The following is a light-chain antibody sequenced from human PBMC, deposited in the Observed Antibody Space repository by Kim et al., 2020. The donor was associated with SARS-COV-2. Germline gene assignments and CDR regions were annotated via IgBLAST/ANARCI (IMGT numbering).Light chain of an antibody. CDR1: SGSIASNY. Sequence: NFMLTQPHSVSESPGKPVTISCTRSSGSIASNYVQWYQQRPGSAPTIVIYEGNQRPSGVPDRFSGSIDSSSNSASLTISGLKTEDEADYYCQSYDSSSWVFGGGTQLTVL. CDR2: EGN. V-gene: IGLV6-57*04. J-gene: IGLJ3*02. CDR3: QSYDSSSWV.